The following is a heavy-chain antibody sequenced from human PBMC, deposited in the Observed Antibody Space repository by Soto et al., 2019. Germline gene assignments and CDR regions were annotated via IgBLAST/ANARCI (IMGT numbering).Heavy chain of an antibody. CDR1: GFTFSSYA. Sequence: GGSLRLSCAASGFTFSSYAMSWVRQAPGKGLEWVSAISGSGDNTHYADSVKGRFTISRDNSKNTLYLQMNSLRAEDTAVYYCSRDDSDWFFNWGRGTLVTVSS. V-gene: IGHV3-23*01. CDR2: ISGSGDNT. J-gene: IGHJ4*02. D-gene: IGHD3-9*01. CDR3: SRDDSDWFFN.